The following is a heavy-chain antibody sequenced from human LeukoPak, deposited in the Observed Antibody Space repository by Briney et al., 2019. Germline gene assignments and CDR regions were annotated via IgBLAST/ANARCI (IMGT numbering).Heavy chain of an antibody. CDR3: ARGFGRFGHRFGY. CDR1: GFTFSDAW. Sequence: PGGSLRLSCAASGFTFSDAWMNWVRQAPGKGLEWVGRIKSKRDFETIDYAAPVKGRFTISRDDSRNTLYLQMNSLRAEDTAFYYCARGFGRFGHRFGYLGQGTLVTVSS. V-gene: IGHV3-15*01. CDR2: IKSKRDFETI. J-gene: IGHJ4*02. D-gene: IGHD3-10*01.